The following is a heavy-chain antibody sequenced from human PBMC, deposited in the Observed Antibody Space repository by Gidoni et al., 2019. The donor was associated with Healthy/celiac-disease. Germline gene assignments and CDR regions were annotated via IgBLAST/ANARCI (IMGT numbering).Heavy chain of an antibody. J-gene: IGHJ4*02. CDR1: GFPVSSND. D-gene: IGHD3-10*01. V-gene: IGHV3-53*01. Sequence: EVQLVEAGRGLIQPGGSLGLSCAASGFPVSSNDMSWVRQAPGKGLEWVSVIDSGGSTHYANSVKGRFTISRDNSKNTLYLQMNSLRAEDTAVYYCARVSYGSGSWAQVDYFDYWGQGTLVTVSS. CDR3: ARVSYGSGSWAQVDYFDY. CDR2: IDSGGST.